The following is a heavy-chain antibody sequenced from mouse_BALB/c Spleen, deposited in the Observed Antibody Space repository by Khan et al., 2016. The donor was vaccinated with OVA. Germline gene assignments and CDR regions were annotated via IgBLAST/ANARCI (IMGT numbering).Heavy chain of an antibody. D-gene: IGHD1-1*01. CDR3: TRLAYYFDSEGFAY. Sequence: EVELVESGGDLVKPGGSLKLSCAASGFTFSTYGMSWVRQAPDKRLEWVATVSTGGSYTYYPDSVKGRFTISRDNAKNPLYLQMSGLRSEDTAMVYCTRLAYYFDSEGFAYWGQGTLGTVVA. CDR2: VSTGGSYT. J-gene: IGHJ3*01. CDR1: GFTFSTYG. V-gene: IGHV5-6*01.